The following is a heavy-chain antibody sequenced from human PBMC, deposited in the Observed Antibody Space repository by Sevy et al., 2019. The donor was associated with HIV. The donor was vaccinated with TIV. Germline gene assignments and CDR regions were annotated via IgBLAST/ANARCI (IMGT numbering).Heavy chain of an antibody. CDR1: GFTFSSYS. D-gene: IGHD2-21*02. V-gene: IGHV3-21*01. Sequence: GGSLRLSCAASGFTFSSYSMNWVRQAPGKGLEWVSSISSSSSYIYYADSVKGRFTISRDNAKNSLYLQMNSLRAEDTAVYYCARVVTAIPEYFQHRGQGTLVTVSS. CDR2: ISSSSSYI. J-gene: IGHJ1*01. CDR3: ARVVTAIPEYFQH.